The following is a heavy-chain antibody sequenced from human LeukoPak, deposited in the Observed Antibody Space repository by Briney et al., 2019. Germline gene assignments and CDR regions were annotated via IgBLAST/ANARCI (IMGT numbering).Heavy chain of an antibody. CDR1: GFTFSSYS. D-gene: IGHD4-17*01. V-gene: IGHV3-21*01. J-gene: IGHJ6*02. CDR2: ISSSSSYI. CDR3: ARDLHDYGDYERGGDYYYGMDV. Sequence: GGSLRLSCAASGFTFSSYSMNWVRQAPEKGLEWVSSISSSSSYIYYADSVKGRLTISRDNAKNSLYLQMNSLRAEDTAVYYCARDLHDYGDYERGGDYYYGMDVWGQGTTVTVSS.